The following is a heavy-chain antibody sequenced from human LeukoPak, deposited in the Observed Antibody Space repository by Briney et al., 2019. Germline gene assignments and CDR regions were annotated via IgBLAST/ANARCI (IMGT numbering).Heavy chain of an antibody. CDR3: ARDRRVSDYVPLDAFDI. V-gene: IGHV3-74*01. Sequence: GGSLRLSCAASGFTFSSYWMHWVRQAPGKGLVWVSRINSDGSSTSYADSVKGRFTISRDNAKNTLYLQMNSLRAENKALYYCARDRRVSDYVPLDAFDIWGQGTMVTVSS. D-gene: IGHD4-17*01. CDR2: INSDGSST. CDR1: GFTFSSYW. J-gene: IGHJ3*02.